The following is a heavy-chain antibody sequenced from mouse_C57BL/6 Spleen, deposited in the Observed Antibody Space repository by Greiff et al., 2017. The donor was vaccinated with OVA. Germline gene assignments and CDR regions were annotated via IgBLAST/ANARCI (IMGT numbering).Heavy chain of an antibody. Sequence: QVQLQQPGAELVMPGASVKLSCKASGYTFTSYWMHWVKQRPGQGLEWIGEIDPSDSYTNYNQKFKGKSTLTVDKSSSTAYMQLSSLTSEDSAVYYCARENGRDCFDYWGQGTTLTVSA. CDR2: IDPSDSYT. D-gene: IGHD4-1*01. V-gene: IGHV1-69*01. CDR1: GYTFTSYW. CDR3: ARENGRDCFDY. J-gene: IGHJ2*01.